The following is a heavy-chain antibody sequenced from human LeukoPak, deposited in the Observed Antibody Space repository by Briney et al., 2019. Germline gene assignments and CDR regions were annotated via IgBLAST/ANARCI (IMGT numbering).Heavy chain of an antibody. V-gene: IGHV3-7*01. CDR2: IKQDGSEK. J-gene: IGHJ4*02. D-gene: IGHD2-15*01. CDR1: GFTFSSYW. CDR3: AREGPYCSGGSCYSKTFDY. Sequence: GGSLRLSCAASGFTFSSYWMSWVRQAPGKGLEWVANIKQDGSEKYYVDSVKGRFTISRDNSENTLYLQMNSLRAEDTAVYYCAREGPYCSGGSCYSKTFDYWGQGTLVTVSS.